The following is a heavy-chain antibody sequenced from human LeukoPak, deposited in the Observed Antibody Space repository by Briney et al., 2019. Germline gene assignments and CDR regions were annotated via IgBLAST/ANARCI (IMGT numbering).Heavy chain of an antibody. CDR1: GYSISSGYY. V-gene: IGHV4-38-2*01. Sequence: KSSETLSLTCAVSGYSISSGYYWGWIRQPPGKGLEWIGSIYHSGSTYYNPSLKSRVTISVDTSKNQFSLKLSSVTAADTAVYYCAKHTIFGVAPYYLDYWGQGTLVTVSS. CDR3: AKHTIFGVAPYYLDY. CDR2: IYHSGST. D-gene: IGHD3-3*01. J-gene: IGHJ4*02.